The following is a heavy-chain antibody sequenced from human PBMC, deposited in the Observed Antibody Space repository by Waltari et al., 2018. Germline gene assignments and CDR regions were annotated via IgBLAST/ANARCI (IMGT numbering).Heavy chain of an antibody. CDR1: GLSFSSYD. V-gene: IGHV3-48*03. CDR3: ARRGGIVTPLDV. J-gene: IGHJ6*03. Sequence: EVQLVESGGGLAQPGGSLRLSCAASGLSFSSYDMMWVRQAPGKGLESVSYISSGITIYYADSVKGRFTISRDNARNSLFLQMTSLRVEDTAVYYCARRGGIVTPLDVWGKGTTVTVSS. D-gene: IGHD1-26*01. CDR2: ISSGITI.